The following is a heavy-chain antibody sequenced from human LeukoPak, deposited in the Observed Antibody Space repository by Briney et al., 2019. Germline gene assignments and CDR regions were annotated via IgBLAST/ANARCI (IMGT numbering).Heavy chain of an antibody. J-gene: IGHJ4*02. Sequence: GGSLRLSCAASGFTFSSYAMHWVRQAPGKGLEWVAVISYDGSNKYYADSVKGRFTISRDNSKNTLYLQMNSLRAEDTAVYYCASGGATSFDYWGQGTLVTVSS. D-gene: IGHD1-26*01. CDR2: ISYDGSNK. CDR1: GFTFSSYA. V-gene: IGHV3-30*04. CDR3: ASGGATSFDY.